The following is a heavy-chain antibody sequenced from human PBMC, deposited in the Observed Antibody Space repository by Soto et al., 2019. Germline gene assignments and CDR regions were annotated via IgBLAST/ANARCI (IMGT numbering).Heavy chain of an antibody. CDR2: LSYEGSEE. CDR3: ALTRRSSLLEVAGPGFEY. CDR1: GFNFGVFG. Sequence: PVGSLRLSCAASGFNFGVFGMHWVRQAPGKGLEWLSVLSYEGSEEYYADSVRGRITISRDNSKNTLFLQMDSLRVDDTGVYYCALTRRSSLLEVAGPGFEYWGKGTMVTVSS. J-gene: IGHJ4*02. V-gene: IGHV3-30*03. D-gene: IGHD6-19*01.